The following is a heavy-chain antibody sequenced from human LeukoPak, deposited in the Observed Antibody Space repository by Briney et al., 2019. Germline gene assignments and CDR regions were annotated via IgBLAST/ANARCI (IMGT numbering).Heavy chain of an antibody. CDR1: GFCFSDPY. V-gene: IGHV3-11*04. D-gene: IGHD3-10*01. CDR3: AKALRMVRGVAFDI. CDR2: ISSSGSTI. J-gene: IGHJ3*02. Sequence: GGSLRLSCAASGFCFSDPYMSWIRQAPGKGLEWVSYISSSGSTIYYGDSVKGRFIISRDNAKNSLSLQMNSLRAEDMAVYYCAKALRMVRGVAFDIWGQGTMVTVSS.